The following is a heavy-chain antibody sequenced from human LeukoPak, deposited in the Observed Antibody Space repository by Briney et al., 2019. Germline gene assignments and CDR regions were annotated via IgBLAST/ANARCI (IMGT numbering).Heavy chain of an antibody. D-gene: IGHD6-19*01. Sequence: GESLKISCKGSGYSFTSYWIGWVRQMPGKGLEWMGIIYPGDSDTRYSPSFQGQVTISADKSISTAYLQWSSLKASDTAMYYCARKAAGIWGANWFDPWGQGTLVTVSS. CDR2: IYPGDSDT. CDR3: ARKAAGIWGANWFDP. V-gene: IGHV5-51*01. J-gene: IGHJ5*02. CDR1: GYSFTSYW.